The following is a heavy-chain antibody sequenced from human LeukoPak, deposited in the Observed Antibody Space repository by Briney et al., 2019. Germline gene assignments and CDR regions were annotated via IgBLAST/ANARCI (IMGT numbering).Heavy chain of an antibody. J-gene: IGHJ4*02. D-gene: IGHD3-10*01. V-gene: IGHV3-33*01. Sequence: GGSLRLSCAASGFTFSSYGMHWVRQAPGKGLEWVAVIWYDGSNKYYADSVKGRFTISRDNSKNTLYLQMNSLRADDTAVYYCARGITMVRGVIYPSYYFDYWGQGTLVTVSS. CDR3: ARGITMVRGVIYPSYYFDY. CDR2: IWYDGSNK. CDR1: GFTFSSYG.